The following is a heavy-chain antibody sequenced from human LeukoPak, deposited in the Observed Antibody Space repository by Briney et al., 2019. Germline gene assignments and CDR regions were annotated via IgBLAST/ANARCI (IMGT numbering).Heavy chain of an antibody. Sequence: SETLSLTCTVSGGYIGSYYWSWIRQPPGKGLEWIGYIYYSGSTNYNPSLKSRVTISVDTSKNQFSLKLSSVTAADTAVYYCARDSIAVAGGYYYYYMDVWGKGTTVTVSS. V-gene: IGHV4-59*01. J-gene: IGHJ6*03. CDR2: IYYSGST. CDR1: GGYIGSYY. D-gene: IGHD6-19*01. CDR3: ARDSIAVAGGYYYYYMDV.